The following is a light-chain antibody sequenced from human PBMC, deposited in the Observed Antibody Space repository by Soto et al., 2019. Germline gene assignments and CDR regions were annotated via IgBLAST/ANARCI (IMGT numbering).Light chain of an antibody. Sequence: HSALTQPSTESVYLWQAVATSCTGTSSDVGGYNYVSWYQQHPGKAPKLMIYDVSNRPSGVSNRFSGSKSGNTASLTISGLQAEDEADYYCSSYTSSSTYVFGTGTKVTV. CDR3: SSYTSSSTYV. J-gene: IGLJ1*01. V-gene: IGLV2-14*01. CDR2: DVS. CDR1: SSDVGGYNY.